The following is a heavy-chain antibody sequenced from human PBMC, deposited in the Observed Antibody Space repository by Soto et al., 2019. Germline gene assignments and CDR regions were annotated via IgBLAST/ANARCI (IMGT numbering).Heavy chain of an antibody. CDR2: ISENGVNK. Sequence: LRLSCSASGFTFTSFAIHWVRQAPGKGLEWVAVISENGVNKYSAESVRGRFVISRDNSKNTVELEMNSLRPGDTAIYFCARRLTKTVSALGYWGQGTLVTVSS. CDR1: GFTFTSFA. V-gene: IGHV3-30*09. J-gene: IGHJ4*02. D-gene: IGHD2-8*01. CDR3: ARRLTKTVSALGY.